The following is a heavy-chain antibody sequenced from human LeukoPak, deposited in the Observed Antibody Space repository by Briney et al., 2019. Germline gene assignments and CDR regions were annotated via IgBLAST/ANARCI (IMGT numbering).Heavy chain of an antibody. CDR2: ISAYSGHT. D-gene: IGHD2-2*02. V-gene: IGHV1-18*01. CDR3: ARSGTAWDIVVVPAAIVNYYYMVV. Sequence: ASVKVSCKVSGYTFISYGFSWVRQAPGQGLEWMGLISAYSGHTIYAQKLQARVTMTPETSTSTAYMELRSLRSDDTAVYYGARSGTAWDIVVVPAAIVNYYYMVVWGKGTTVTVSS. CDR1: GYTFISYG. J-gene: IGHJ6*03.